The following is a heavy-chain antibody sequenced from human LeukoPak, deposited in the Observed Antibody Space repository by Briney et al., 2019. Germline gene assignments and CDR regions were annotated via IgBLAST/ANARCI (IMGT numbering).Heavy chain of an antibody. J-gene: IGHJ5*02. CDR2: ITNSGGST. Sequence: PGGSLRLSCAASGFSFNTYGMSWVRLAPGKGLEWVSAITNSGGSTYYADSVKGRFTISRDNSKNTLSLQMNSLRADDTAVYYCARGHKTSWFDPWGQGTLVTVSS. V-gene: IGHV3-23*01. CDR1: GFSFNTYG. D-gene: IGHD1-7*01. CDR3: ARGHKTSWFDP.